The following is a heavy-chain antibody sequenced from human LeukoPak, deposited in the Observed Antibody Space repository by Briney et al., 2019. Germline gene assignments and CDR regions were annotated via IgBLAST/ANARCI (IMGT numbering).Heavy chain of an antibody. CDR1: GFAFGSEA. V-gene: IGHV3-23*01. Sequence: GGSLRLSCAVSGFAFGSEAMSWVRQSPARGLEWVASISPGGGTTYYADSVKGRFTISRDNAKNSLYLQMNSLRAEDTAVYYCAREVTDYYYMDVWGKGTTVTVSS. D-gene: IGHD5-18*01. CDR2: ISPGGGTT. CDR3: AREVTDYYYMDV. J-gene: IGHJ6*03.